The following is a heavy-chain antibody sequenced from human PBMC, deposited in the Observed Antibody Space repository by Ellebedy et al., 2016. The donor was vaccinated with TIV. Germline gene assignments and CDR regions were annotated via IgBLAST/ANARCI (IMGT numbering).Heavy chain of an antibody. CDR1: GFNFRSYW. J-gene: IGHJ5*02. CDR2: IRQEGDEI. D-gene: IGHD4-17*01. CDR3: ARRASYGDYAVQVNPWFDP. V-gene: IGHV3-7*01. Sequence: GGSLRLSCAASGFNFRSYWMTWVRQASGKGLEWVAKIRQEGDEIYYVESVKGRFTISRDNAKNSRFLQMNSLTVEDTAVYYCARRASYGDYAVQVNPWFDPWGQGTLVTVSS.